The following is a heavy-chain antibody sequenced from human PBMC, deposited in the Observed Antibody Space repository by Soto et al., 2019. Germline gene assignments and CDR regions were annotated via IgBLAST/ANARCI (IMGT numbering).Heavy chain of an antibody. Sequence: QPLSLTSVISGASLSNNRAACNCSRKSPSRGLEWLGRTYYRSRWYNHYAESVKSRITINPDTSKNQFSLHLKSVTPEDSAVYYCARAQGIVATIAHWGQGTLVTVPS. CDR3: ARAQGIVATIAH. D-gene: IGHD5-12*01. CDR2: TYYRSRWYN. CDR1: GASLSNNRAA. V-gene: IGHV6-1*01. J-gene: IGHJ4*02.